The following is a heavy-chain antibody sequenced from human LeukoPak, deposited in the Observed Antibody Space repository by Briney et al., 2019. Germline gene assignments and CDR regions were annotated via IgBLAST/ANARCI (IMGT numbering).Heavy chain of an antibody. J-gene: IGHJ4*02. CDR3: ARVYARGDLEWLSWYDY. Sequence: GASVKVSCKASGYTFTGYYMHWVRQAPGQGLEWMGGIIPIFGTANYAQKFQGRVTITTDESTSTAYMELSSLRSEDTAVYYCARVYARGDLEWLSWYDYWGQGTLVTVSS. CDR1: GYTFTGYY. CDR2: IIPIFGTA. V-gene: IGHV1-69*05. D-gene: IGHD3-3*01.